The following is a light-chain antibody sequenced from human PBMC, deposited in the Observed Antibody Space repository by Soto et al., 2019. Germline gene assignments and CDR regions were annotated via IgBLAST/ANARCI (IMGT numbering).Light chain of an antibody. CDR2: DVS. Sequence: SALTQPASVSGSPGQSITISCTGTSSDVGGYNYVSWYQQHPGKAPKLMIYDVSNRPSGVSNRFSGSKSGNTASLTISGLQAEDEADYYCSSYTRSSTPGFGTGTKVTVL. CDR3: SSYTRSSTPG. J-gene: IGLJ1*01. CDR1: SSDVGGYNY. V-gene: IGLV2-14*01.